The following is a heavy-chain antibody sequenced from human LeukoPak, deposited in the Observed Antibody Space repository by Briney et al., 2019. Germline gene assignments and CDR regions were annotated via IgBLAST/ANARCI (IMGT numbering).Heavy chain of an antibody. V-gene: IGHV3-15*01. CDR2: IKSKTDGCTT. Sequence: PGGSLRLSCAASGFTFSNAWMSWVRQAPGKGLEWVGRIKSKTDGCTTDYAAPVKGRFTISRDDSKNTLYLQMNSLKTEDTAVYYCTTEPTGDYFDYWGQGTLVTVSS. J-gene: IGHJ4*02. D-gene: IGHD7-27*01. CDR1: GFTFSNAW. CDR3: TTEPTGDYFDY.